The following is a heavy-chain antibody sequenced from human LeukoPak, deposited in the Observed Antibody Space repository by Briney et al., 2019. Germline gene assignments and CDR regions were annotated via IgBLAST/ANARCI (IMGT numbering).Heavy chain of an antibody. D-gene: IGHD3-10*01. CDR3: ARDGRITMVRGVMSY. J-gene: IGHJ4*02. CDR1: GYTFTGYY. V-gene: IGHV1-2*02. CDR2: INPNSGGT. Sequence: ASVKVSCKASGYTFTGYYMHWVRQAPGQGLEWMGWINPNSGGTNYAQKFQGRVTMTRDTSISTAYMELSRLRSDDTAVYYCARDGRITMVRGVMSYWGQGTLVTVSS.